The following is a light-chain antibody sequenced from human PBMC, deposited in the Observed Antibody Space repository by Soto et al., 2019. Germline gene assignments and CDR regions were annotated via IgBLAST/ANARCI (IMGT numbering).Light chain of an antibody. CDR1: QNIVSR. J-gene: IGKJ1*01. CDR2: GAS. Sequence: EIVLTQSPGTLSLSPGERATLSCRASQNIVSRLAWYQQNPGQAPRLLISGASSRATGIPDRFSGSGSGTDFTLTISRVESDDCSVYYCQQYGSSFWTFGQGTKLEIK. V-gene: IGKV3-20*01. CDR3: QQYGSSFWT.